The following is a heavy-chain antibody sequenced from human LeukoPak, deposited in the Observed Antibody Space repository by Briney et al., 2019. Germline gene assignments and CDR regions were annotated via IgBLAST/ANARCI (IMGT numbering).Heavy chain of an antibody. CDR2: IWYDGSNK. J-gene: IGHJ4*02. Sequence: PGGSLRLSCAASGFTFSSYGMHWVRQAPGKGLEWVAVIWYDGSNKYYADSVKGRFTISRDNSKNTLYLQMNSLRAEDTAVYYCARSGYYDSSGYSVYWGQGTLVTVSS. CDR1: GFTFSSYG. D-gene: IGHD3-22*01. V-gene: IGHV3-33*01. CDR3: ARSGYYDSSGYSVY.